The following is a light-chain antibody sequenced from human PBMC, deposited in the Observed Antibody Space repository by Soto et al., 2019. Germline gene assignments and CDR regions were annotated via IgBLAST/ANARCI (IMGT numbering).Light chain of an antibody. CDR1: SGHSNYA. Sequence: QSVLTQSPSASASLGASVKLTCTLSSGHSNYAIAWHQQQPEKGPRYLMKLNNDGSHSKGDGIPDRFSGSSSGAERYLTMSSLQSEDESDYYCQTWDTGISVVFGGGTKLTVL. CDR3: QTWDTGISVV. V-gene: IGLV4-69*01. J-gene: IGLJ2*01. CDR2: LNNDGSH.